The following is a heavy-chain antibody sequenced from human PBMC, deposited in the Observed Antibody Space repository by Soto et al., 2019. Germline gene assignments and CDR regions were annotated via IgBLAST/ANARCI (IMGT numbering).Heavy chain of an antibody. D-gene: IGHD4-17*01. CDR2: VYYRGRS. V-gene: IGHV4-39*01. CDR1: GGSVTNSSYY. Sequence: XGTLSLTCTVSGGSVTNSSYYWGWIRQSPGKGLEWIGSVYYRGRSYSKSSVKSRVTISVDTSKNRFSLSLNSVTASDTAVYFCVSQRTTVPTQAYFDYWGPGALVTVPQ. J-gene: IGHJ4*02. CDR3: VSQRTTVPTQAYFDY.